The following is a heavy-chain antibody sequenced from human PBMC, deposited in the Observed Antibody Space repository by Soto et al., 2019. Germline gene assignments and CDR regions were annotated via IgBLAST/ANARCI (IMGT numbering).Heavy chain of an antibody. Sequence: QVQLVESGGGVVQPGRSLRLSCAASGFIFSSYSMHWVRQAPGKGLEWVAVISYDGSNKYYVDSVKGRFTISRDNSKKKVYLEMNSLRDEDTAVYYCSKDDFDVKGGSRETVAGPVGDYWGQGTLVIVSS. CDR1: GFIFSSYS. CDR3: SKDDFDVKGGSRETVAGPVGDY. CDR2: ISYDGSNK. V-gene: IGHV3-30*18. D-gene: IGHD6-19*01. J-gene: IGHJ4*02.